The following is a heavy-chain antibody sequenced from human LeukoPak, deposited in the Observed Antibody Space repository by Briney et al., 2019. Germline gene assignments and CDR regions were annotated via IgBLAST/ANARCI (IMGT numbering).Heavy chain of an antibody. D-gene: IGHD2/OR15-2a*01. Sequence: GGSRRLSCAASGFTFSSYAMSWVRQAPGKGLEWVSAISGSGGDTYYAESVKGRFTISRDNSKNTLYLQMNSLRAEDTAVYYCATKRNIVTTSADDYWGQGTLVTVSS. CDR2: ISGSGGDT. J-gene: IGHJ4*02. CDR1: GFTFSSYA. CDR3: ATKRNIVTTSADDY. V-gene: IGHV3-23*01.